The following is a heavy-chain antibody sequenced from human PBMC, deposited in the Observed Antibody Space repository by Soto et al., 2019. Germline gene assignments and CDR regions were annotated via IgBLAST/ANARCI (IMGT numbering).Heavy chain of an antibody. J-gene: IGHJ4*02. CDR1: GFSFSSFG. D-gene: IGHD4-17*01. Sequence: PGGSLRLSCIASGFSFSSFGMTWVRQAPGKGLEWVSTANGGGDSTHYADSVKGRFSIFRDNSKNTVYLQMNSLRAEDSAIYYCVKDVGYGFILYDFWGQGTLVTVSS. CDR2: ANGGGDST. V-gene: IGHV3-23*01. CDR3: VKDVGYGFILYDF.